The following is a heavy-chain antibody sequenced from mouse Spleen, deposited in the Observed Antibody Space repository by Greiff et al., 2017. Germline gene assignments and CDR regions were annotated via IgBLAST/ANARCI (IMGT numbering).Heavy chain of an antibody. CDR1: GFTFSSYA. D-gene: IGHD1-1*01. Sequence: EVKLVESGGGLVKPGGSLKLSCAASGFTFSSYAMSWFRQTPEKRLEWVATISDGGSYTYYPDNVKGRFTISRDNAKNNLYLQMSHLKSEDTAMYYCARPDYYGSSYYFDYWGQGTTLTVSS. V-gene: IGHV5-4*03. CDR2: ISDGGSYT. J-gene: IGHJ2*01. CDR3: ARPDYYGSSYYFDY.